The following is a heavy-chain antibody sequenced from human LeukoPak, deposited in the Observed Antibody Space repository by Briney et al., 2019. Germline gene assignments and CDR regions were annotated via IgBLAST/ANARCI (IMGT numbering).Heavy chain of an antibody. V-gene: IGHV3-23*01. J-gene: IGHJ4*02. D-gene: IGHD6-13*01. CDR1: GFTFSSYA. CDR3: AKGNSSSWYAPLDY. CDR2: ISGSGGST. Sequence: PGGSLRLSCAASGFTFSSYAMSWVRQAPGKGLEWDSAISGSGGSTYYADSVKGRFTISRDNSKNTLYLQMNSLRAEDTAVYYCAKGNSSSWYAPLDYWGQGTLVTVSS.